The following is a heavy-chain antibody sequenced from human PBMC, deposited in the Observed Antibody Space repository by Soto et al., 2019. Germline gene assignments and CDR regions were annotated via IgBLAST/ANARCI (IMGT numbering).Heavy chain of an antibody. V-gene: IGHV1-69*13. CDR1: GGTFSSYA. Sequence: SVKVSCKASGGTFSSYAISWVRQAPGQGLEWMGGIIPIFGTANYAQKFQGRVTITADESTSTAYMELSSLRSEDTAVYYCARGLQPVGDYDASYYYYGMDVWGQGTTVTVSS. D-gene: IGHD4-17*01. CDR3: ARGLQPVGDYDASYYYYGMDV. J-gene: IGHJ6*02. CDR2: IIPIFGTA.